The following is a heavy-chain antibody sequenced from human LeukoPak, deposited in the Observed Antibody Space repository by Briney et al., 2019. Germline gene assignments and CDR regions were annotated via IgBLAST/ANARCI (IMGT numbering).Heavy chain of an antibody. V-gene: IGHV4-39*07. J-gene: IGHJ6*03. CDR3: ATGADLHHYYYYYMDV. D-gene: IGHD3-10*01. CDR1: GGSISTSNYY. Sequence: SETLSLTCTVSGGSISTSNYYWGWIRQPPGKGLEWIGSIYYSGSTNYNPSLKSRVTISVDTSKNQFSLKLSSVTAADTAVYYCATGADLHHYYYYYMDVWGKGTTVTVSS. CDR2: IYYSGST.